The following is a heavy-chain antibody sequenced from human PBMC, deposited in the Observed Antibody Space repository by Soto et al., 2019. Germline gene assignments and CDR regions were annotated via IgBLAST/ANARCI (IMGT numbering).Heavy chain of an antibody. D-gene: IGHD3-22*01. V-gene: IGHV3-53*01. CDR3: ARNYDSTDGAAFDI. J-gene: IGHJ3*02. CDR2: IYSCGST. Sequence: GGSLRLSCTASGFTFRSKYLSYVRHAPGKGLEWVSVIYSCGSTYYADAVKGRITISRDNYKNTLYLQMNNLSAGDTALDYCARNYDSTDGAAFDIWGQGRMVTVSS. CDR1: GFTFRSKY.